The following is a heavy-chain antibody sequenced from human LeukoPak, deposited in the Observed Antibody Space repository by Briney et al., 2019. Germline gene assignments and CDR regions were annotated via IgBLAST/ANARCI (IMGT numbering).Heavy chain of an antibody. J-gene: IGHJ4*02. CDR2: IKPDGSET. CDR1: GLTFSTYW. Sequence: QPGGSLRLSCAASGLTFSTYWMTWVRQAPGKGLEWVANIKPDGSETYYVDPVKGRFTISRDNAKNLLYLQMNSLRGEDTAVYYCGGFGYEAAVDLWGQGTLVTVSS. V-gene: IGHV3-7*01. CDR3: GGFGYEAAVDL. D-gene: IGHD6-13*01.